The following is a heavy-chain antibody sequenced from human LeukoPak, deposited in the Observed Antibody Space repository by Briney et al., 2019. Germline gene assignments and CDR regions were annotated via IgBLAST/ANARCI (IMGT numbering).Heavy chain of an antibody. CDR3: ARDLRGYGENDY. Sequence: SQTLSLTCTVSGGXISSDAYYWSWIRQLPGKGLEWIGYIYYSGITYYNPSLKTRVIISLDTSKNQFSLELTSVTAADTAVYYCARDLRGYGENDYWGQGTLVTVSS. CDR2: IYYSGIT. J-gene: IGHJ4*02. D-gene: IGHD4-17*01. V-gene: IGHV4-31*03. CDR1: GGXISSDAYY.